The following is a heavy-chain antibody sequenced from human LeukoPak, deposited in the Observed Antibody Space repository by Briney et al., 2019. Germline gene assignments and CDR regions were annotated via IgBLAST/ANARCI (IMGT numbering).Heavy chain of an antibody. D-gene: IGHD5-12*01. Sequence: GGSLRLSCAASGFTFTTYWMSWVRQAPGKGLEWVAKIGPDGSEKYYVDSVKGRFTISRDNAKNSLYLQMNSLRAEDTAVYYCARHTYSGGKFDCWGQGTLVTVS. CDR2: IGPDGSEK. CDR1: GFTFTTYW. J-gene: IGHJ4*02. CDR3: ARHTYSGGKFDC. V-gene: IGHV3-7*04.